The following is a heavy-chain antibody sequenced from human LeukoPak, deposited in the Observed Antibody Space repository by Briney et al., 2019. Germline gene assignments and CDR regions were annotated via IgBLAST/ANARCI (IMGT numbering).Heavy chain of an antibody. CDR1: GGSISSSSYY. V-gene: IGHV4-39*07. CDR3: ARAMVRGVIGAFDI. Sequence: SETLSLTCTVSGGSISSSSYYWGWIRQPPGKGLEWIGSIYYSGSTYYNPSLKSRVTISVDTSKNQFSLKLSSVTAVDTAVYYCARAMVRGVIGAFDIWGQGTMVTVSS. CDR2: IYYSGST. D-gene: IGHD3-10*01. J-gene: IGHJ3*02.